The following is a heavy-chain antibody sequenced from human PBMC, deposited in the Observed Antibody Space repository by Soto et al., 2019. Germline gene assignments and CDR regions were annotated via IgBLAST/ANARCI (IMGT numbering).Heavy chain of an antibody. CDR2: IYPGDSDT. CDR3: ARHGAGSSALMVRGERGDYYYYYMDV. J-gene: IGHJ6*03. V-gene: IGHV5-51*01. Sequence: GESLKISCKGSGYSFTSYWIGWVRQMPGKGLEWMGIIYPGDSDTRYSPSFQGQVTISADKSISTAYLQWSSLKASDTAMYYCARHGAGSSALMVRGERGDYYYYYMDVWGKGTTVTVSS. CDR1: GYSFTSYW. D-gene: IGHD3-10*01.